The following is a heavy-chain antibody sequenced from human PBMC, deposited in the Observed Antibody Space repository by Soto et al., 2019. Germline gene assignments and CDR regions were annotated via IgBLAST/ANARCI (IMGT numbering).Heavy chain of an antibody. D-gene: IGHD3-10*01. Sequence: QVQLVESGGGVVQPGRSLRLSCAASGFTFSSYGMHWVRQAPGKGLEWVAVISYDGSNKYYADSVKGRFTISRDNSKNTLYLKMNSLRAEDTAVYYCAKGNGLLWFGDHGWFDPWGQGTLVTVSS. CDR1: GFTFSSYG. J-gene: IGHJ5*02. CDR3: AKGNGLLWFGDHGWFDP. CDR2: ISYDGSNK. V-gene: IGHV3-30*18.